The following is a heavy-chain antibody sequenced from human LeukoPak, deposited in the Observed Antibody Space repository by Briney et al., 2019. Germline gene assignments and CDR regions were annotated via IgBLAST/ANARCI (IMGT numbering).Heavy chain of an antibody. D-gene: IGHD6-13*01. J-gene: IGHJ4*02. Sequence: KTSETLSLTCTVSGGSISSYYWSWIRQPAGKGLEWIGRIYTSGSTKYNPSLKSRVTMSADTSKNQFSLKLSSVTAADTAVYYCARRMAAAGIGIYFDYWGQGTLVTVSS. CDR1: GGSISSYY. CDR2: IYTSGST. CDR3: ARRMAAAGIGIYFDY. V-gene: IGHV4-4*07.